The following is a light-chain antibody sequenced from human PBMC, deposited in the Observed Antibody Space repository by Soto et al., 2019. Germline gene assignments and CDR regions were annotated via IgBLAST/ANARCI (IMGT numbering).Light chain of an antibody. CDR3: SSFTGSTTWV. Sequence: QSVLTQPASVSGSPGQSITISCTGTNSDVGGYDYVSWYQQHPGKAPRLLIFDVTKRPSGVSNRFSGSKSGNTASLTLSGLLTEDEAAYYCSSFTGSTTWVFGGGTKLTVL. J-gene: IGLJ3*02. V-gene: IGLV2-14*03. CDR2: DVT. CDR1: NSDVGGYDY.